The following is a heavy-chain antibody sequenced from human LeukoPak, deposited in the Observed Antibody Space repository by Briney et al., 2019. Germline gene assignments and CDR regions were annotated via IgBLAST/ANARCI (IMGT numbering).Heavy chain of an antibody. CDR1: GFTISNYW. CDR2: IKQDGSEK. Sequence: GGSLRLSCEASGFTISNYWMSWVRQAPGKGLEWVANIKQDGSEKYYVDSVKGRFTISRDNAKNSLYLEMSSLRVEDTAVYYCARARGWLSSGYYHYHFDYWGQGTLVTFAS. J-gene: IGHJ4*02. D-gene: IGHD3-22*01. CDR3: ARARGWLSSGYYHYHFDY. V-gene: IGHV3-7*01.